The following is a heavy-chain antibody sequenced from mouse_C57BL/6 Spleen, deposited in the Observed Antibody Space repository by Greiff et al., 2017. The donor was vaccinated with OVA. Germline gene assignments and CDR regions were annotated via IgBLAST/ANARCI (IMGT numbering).Heavy chain of an antibody. D-gene: IGHD1-1*01. CDR1: GYTFTEYT. CDR2: FYPGSGSI. Sequence: QVQLQQSVAELVKPGASVKLSCKASGYTFTEYTIHWVKQRSGQGLEWIGWFYPGSGSIKYNEKFKDKATLTADKSSSTVYMALSRLTAEDSAVYCCARHRQYGSGGWFDYWGQGTMVTVSA. CDR3: ARHRQYGSGGWFDY. V-gene: IGHV1-62-2*01. J-gene: IGHJ3*01.